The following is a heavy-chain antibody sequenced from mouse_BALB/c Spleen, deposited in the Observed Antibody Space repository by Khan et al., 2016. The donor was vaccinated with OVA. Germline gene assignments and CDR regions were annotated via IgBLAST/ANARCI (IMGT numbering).Heavy chain of an antibody. CDR2: ISSDSSTI. J-gene: IGHJ2*01. CDR1: GFTFTSYG. D-gene: IGHD1-1*01. Sequence: EVELVESGGGLVQPGGSRKLSCAASGFTFTSYGMHWIRQAPEKGLEWVAYISSDSSTIYYADTVKGRFTISSDNPKHTLFLQMHSLRSGDTAMYFCAASEFYGYYCDYWGQGTTLTVSS. V-gene: IGHV5-17*02. CDR3: AASEFYGYYCDY.